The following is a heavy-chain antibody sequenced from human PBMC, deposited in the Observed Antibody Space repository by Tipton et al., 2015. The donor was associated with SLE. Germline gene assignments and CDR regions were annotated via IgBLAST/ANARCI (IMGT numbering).Heavy chain of an antibody. CDR2: IYTSGST. J-gene: IGHJ4*02. Sequence: LRLSCAVYGGSFSGHYWSWIRQPAGKGLEWIGRIYTSGSTNYNPSLKSRVTMSVDTSKNQFSLKLSPVTAADTAVYYCARDHPVAGPFDYWGQGTLVTVSS. CDR1: GGSFSGHY. CDR3: ARDHPVAGPFDY. D-gene: IGHD6-19*01. V-gene: IGHV4-4*07.